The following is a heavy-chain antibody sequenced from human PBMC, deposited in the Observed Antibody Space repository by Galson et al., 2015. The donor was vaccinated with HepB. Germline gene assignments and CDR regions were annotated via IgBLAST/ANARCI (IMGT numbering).Heavy chain of an antibody. V-gene: IGHV3-23*01. J-gene: IGHJ5*02. D-gene: IGHD6-19*01. Sequence: SLRLSCAASGFIISTYGMSWVRQTPGKGLDWVSGISGSGESTNYADSVKGRFTVSRDNSKNTLYLQMNSLRPEDTAVYYCAKDGGSGWLYSWSDPWGQGTLVTVSS. CDR3: AKDGGSGWLYSWSDP. CDR2: ISGSGEST. CDR1: GFIISTYG.